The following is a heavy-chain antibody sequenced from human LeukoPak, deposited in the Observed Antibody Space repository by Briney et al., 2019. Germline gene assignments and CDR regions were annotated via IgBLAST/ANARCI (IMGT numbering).Heavy chain of an antibody. CDR2: INPNSGGI. CDR3: ASGREYFGSGSHDDAFDM. J-gene: IGHJ3*02. V-gene: IGHV1-2*02. Sequence: GASVKVSCKASGYTFTGYYLHWVRQAPGQGLEWMGWINPNSGGINSAQNFQGRVTMTRDTSITTAYMELNSLRSDDTAVYYCASGREYFGSGSHDDAFDMWGQGTMVTVSS. D-gene: IGHD3-10*01. CDR1: GYTFTGYY.